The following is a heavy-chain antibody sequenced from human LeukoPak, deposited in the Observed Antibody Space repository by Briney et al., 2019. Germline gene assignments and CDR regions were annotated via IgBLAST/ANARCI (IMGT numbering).Heavy chain of an antibody. Sequence: GGSLRLSCAASGFTVSNNYMTWVRRAPGKGLEWVSIFYSGGDTYYADSVKGRFTISRDSSKNTLYLQMNSLRAEDTAVYFCAREQLVTRYFDLWGRGTLVTVSS. CDR2: FYSGGDT. CDR3: AREQLVTRYFDL. CDR1: GFTVSNNY. J-gene: IGHJ2*01. D-gene: IGHD3-9*01. V-gene: IGHV3-66*02.